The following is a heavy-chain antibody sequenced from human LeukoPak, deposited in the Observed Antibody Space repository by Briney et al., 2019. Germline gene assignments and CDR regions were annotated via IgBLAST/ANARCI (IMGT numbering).Heavy chain of an antibody. CDR1: GGSISSYY. CDR2: IYYSGST. J-gene: IGHJ3*02. CDR3: ARHIMITFGGALDAFDI. D-gene: IGHD3-16*01. Sequence: SETLSLTCTVSGGSISSYYWSWIRQPPGKGLEWIGYIYYSGSTNYNPSLKSRVTISVDTSKNQFSLKLSSVTAADTAVYYCARHIMITFGGALDAFDIWGQGTVVTVSS. V-gene: IGHV4-59*08.